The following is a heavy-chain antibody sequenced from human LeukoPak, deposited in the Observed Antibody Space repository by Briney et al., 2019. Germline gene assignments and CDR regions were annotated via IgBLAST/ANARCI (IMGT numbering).Heavy chain of an antibody. CDR2: IYTTGST. CDR1: AGSISDYY. CDR3: ARVSPVTDSSNIDF. D-gene: IGHD6-13*01. Sequence: SETLSLTCTVAAGSISDYYGTWIRQPAGKGLEWIGRIYTTGSTNYNPSLKSRVTMSVDTSKNQFSLRLSSVTAADTAFYYCARVSPVTDSSNIDFWGQGTLVTVSS. V-gene: IGHV4-4*07. J-gene: IGHJ4*02.